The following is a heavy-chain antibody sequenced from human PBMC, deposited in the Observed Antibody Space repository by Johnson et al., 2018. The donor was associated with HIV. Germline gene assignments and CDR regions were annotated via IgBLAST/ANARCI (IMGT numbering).Heavy chain of an antibody. CDR3: ARDPAAAALRAFDI. CDR2: ISYDGNNK. D-gene: IGHD6-13*01. V-gene: IGHV3-30*03. J-gene: IGHJ3*02. CDR1: GFTFDHYD. Sequence: QVQLVEPGGGVVRPGGSQRLSCVASGFTFDHYDMSWVRQTPGKGLEWVAVISYDGNNKHYAGSVKGRFTISRDNSKNTLYLQMNSLRVEDTAVYYCARDPAAAALRAFDIWGQGTMVTVSS.